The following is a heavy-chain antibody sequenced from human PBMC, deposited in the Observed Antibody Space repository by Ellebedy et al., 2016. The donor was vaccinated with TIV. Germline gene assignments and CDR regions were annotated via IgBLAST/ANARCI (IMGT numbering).Heavy chain of an antibody. D-gene: IGHD6-13*01. CDR1: GFTFSSYG. CDR3: ARTGLYSPFDY. Sequence: PGGSLRLSCAASGFTFSSYGMHWVRQAPGKGLEWVAVIWYDGSNKYYADSVKGRFTISRDNSKNTLYLQMTSLRAEDTAVYYCARTGLYSPFDYWGQGTLVTVSS. CDR2: IWYDGSNK. V-gene: IGHV3-33*01. J-gene: IGHJ4*02.